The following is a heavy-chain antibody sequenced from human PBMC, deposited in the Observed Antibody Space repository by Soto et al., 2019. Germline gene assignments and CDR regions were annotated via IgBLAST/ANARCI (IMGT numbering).Heavy chain of an antibody. D-gene: IGHD1-20*01. CDR3: APATYNWNHEY. Sequence: EGSLRFSCAASGFPLEKYGMNWVRQAPGKGLEWVSSISCSGDYIYYADSVKGRFTISRANARYSLYLQMNRLGVDDTALYFGAPATYNWNHEYWGRGTRGTVAS. V-gene: IGHV3-21*01. J-gene: IGHJ4*02. CDR2: ISCSGDYI. CDR1: GFPLEKYG.